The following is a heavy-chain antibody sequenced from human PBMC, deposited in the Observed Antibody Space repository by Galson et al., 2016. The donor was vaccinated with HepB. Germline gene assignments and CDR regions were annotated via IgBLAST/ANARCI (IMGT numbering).Heavy chain of an antibody. CDR2: INDGGSA. CDR3: VRERLLRYFDLFPSGYYGMDV. CDR1: GASSGDFS. D-gene: IGHD3-9*01. Sequence: ETLSLTCAVSGASSGDFSWSWIRQSPGKGLEWIGEINDGGSANYSPSLKTRVTISIDTSKNQFSLNLSSVTAADTAIYYCVRERLLRYFDLFPSGYYGMDVWGQGTTVTVSS. V-gene: IGHV4-34*01. J-gene: IGHJ6*02.